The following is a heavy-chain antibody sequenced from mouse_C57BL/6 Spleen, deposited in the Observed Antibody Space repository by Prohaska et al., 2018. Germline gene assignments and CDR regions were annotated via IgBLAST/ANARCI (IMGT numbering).Heavy chain of an antibody. D-gene: IGHD4-1*01. CDR2: INPNNGGT. Sequence: HGKSLEWIGDINPNNGGTSYNQKFKGKATLTVDKSSSTAYMELRSLTSEDSAVYYCATGTIFDYWGQGTTLTVSS. J-gene: IGHJ2*01. V-gene: IGHV1-26*01. CDR3: ATGTIFDY.